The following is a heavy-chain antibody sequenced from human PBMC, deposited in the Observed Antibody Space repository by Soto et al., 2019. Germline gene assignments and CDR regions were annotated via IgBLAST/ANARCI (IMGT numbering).Heavy chain of an antibody. CDR3: TSDTGGTSPDLY. CDR2: IRSKAYGGTT. J-gene: IGHJ4*02. D-gene: IGHD4-4*01. V-gene: IGHV3-49*03. CDR1: GFTFGDYA. Sequence: GGSLRLSCTASGFTFGDYAMSWFRQAPGKGLEWVGFIRSKAYGGTTEYAASVKGRFTISRDDSKSIAYLQMNSLKTEDTAVYYCTSDTGGTSPDLYWGQGTMVTVSS.